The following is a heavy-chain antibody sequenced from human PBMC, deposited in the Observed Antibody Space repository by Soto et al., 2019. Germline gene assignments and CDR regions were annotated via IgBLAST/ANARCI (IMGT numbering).Heavy chain of an antibody. Sequence: GGSLRLSCAASGFTFSSYSMNWVRQAPGKGLEWVSSISSSSSYIYYADSVKGRFTISRDNAKNSLYLQMNSLRAEDTAVYYCARAANGGPVVVHQYYYMDVWGKGTTVTVSS. V-gene: IGHV3-21*01. CDR2: ISSSSSYI. J-gene: IGHJ6*03. CDR3: ARAANGGPVVVHQYYYMDV. CDR1: GFTFSSYS. D-gene: IGHD2-15*01.